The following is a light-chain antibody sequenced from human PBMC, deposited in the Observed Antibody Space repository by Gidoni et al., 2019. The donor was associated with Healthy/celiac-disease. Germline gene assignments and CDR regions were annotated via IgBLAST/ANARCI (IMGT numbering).Light chain of an antibody. CDR3: QQYNSYSWT. J-gene: IGKJ1*01. CDR2: DAS. Sequence: DIQMTQSPSTLSAPVGDRVTITCRASQSISSWLAWYQQKPGKAPKLLIYDASSLESGVPSRFSGSGSGTEFTLTISSLQPDDFATYYCQQYNSYSWTFXQXTKVEIK. CDR1: QSISSW. V-gene: IGKV1-5*01.